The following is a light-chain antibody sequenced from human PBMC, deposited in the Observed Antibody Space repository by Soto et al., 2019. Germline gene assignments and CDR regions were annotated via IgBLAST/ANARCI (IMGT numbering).Light chain of an antibody. CDR1: QSVSSSY. J-gene: IGKJ1*01. CDR2: GAS. V-gene: IGKV3-20*01. CDR3: QQYAGSRT. Sequence: IVFTQSPCTLSLSPGERATLTCRASQSVSSSYLAWYQQKPGQAPRLLIYGASSRATGIPDRFSGSGSGTDFTLTISRLEPEDFAVYYCQQYAGSRTFGQGTKVDIK.